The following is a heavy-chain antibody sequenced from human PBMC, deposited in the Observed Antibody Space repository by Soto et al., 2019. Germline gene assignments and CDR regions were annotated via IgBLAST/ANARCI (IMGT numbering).Heavy chain of an antibody. Sequence: ASVKVSCKASGYTFTSYDINWVRQATGQGLEWMGWMNPNSGNTGYAQKFQGRVTMTRDTSTSTVYMELSSLRSEDTAVYYRARNGGGDPPITMIGPGHWGQGTLVTVSS. CDR1: GYTFTSYD. V-gene: IGHV1-8*01. CDR2: MNPNSGNT. CDR3: ARNGGGDPPITMIGPGH. J-gene: IGHJ4*02. D-gene: IGHD3-22*01.